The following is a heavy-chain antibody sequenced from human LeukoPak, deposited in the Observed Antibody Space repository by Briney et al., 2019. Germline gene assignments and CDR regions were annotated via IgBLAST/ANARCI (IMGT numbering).Heavy chain of an antibody. CDR1: GYTFTSYG. Sequence: ASVKVSCKASGYTFTSYGISWVRQAPGQGLEWMGWISAYNGNTNYSQKLQGRVTMTTDTSTSTAYLGLRSRRSDDTAVYYCARYIVVVVAATPASDYYYGMDVWGQGTTVTVSS. D-gene: IGHD2-15*01. V-gene: IGHV1-18*01. CDR3: ARYIVVVVAATPASDYYYGMDV. CDR2: ISAYNGNT. J-gene: IGHJ6*02.